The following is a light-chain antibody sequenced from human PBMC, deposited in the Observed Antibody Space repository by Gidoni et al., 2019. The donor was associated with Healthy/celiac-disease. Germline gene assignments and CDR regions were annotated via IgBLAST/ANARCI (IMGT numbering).Light chain of an antibody. Sequence: DIQLTQSPSILSASVGDRVSITCRASQGISSYLAWYQQKPGKAPKLLIYAASTLQSGVPSRFSGSGSGTEFTLTISSLHPEDFATYFCQQLNSYPPALTFGGGTKVEIK. CDR2: AAS. CDR1: QGISSY. J-gene: IGKJ4*01. CDR3: QQLNSYPPALT. V-gene: IGKV1-9*01.